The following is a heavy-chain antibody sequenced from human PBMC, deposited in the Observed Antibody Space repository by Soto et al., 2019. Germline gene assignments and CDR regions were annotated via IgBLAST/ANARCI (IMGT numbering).Heavy chain of an antibody. D-gene: IGHD5-12*01. CDR1: GFTFSSYG. V-gene: IGHV3-33*01. CDR3: ARGSIVATLAFDY. CDR2: IWYDGSNK. J-gene: IGHJ4*02. Sequence: QVQLVESGGGVVQPGRSLRLSCAASGFTFSSYGMHWVRQAPGKGLEWVAVIWYDGSNKYYADSVKGRFAISRDNSKTTLYLQMNSLRADDRAVYYCARGSIVATLAFDYWGQGTLVSVSS.